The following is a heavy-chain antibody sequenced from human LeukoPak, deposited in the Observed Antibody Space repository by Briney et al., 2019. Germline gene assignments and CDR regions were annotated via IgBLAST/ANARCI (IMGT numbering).Heavy chain of an antibody. V-gene: IGHV3-30*04. CDR3: ATRVVPAARFDS. D-gene: IGHD2-2*01. J-gene: IGHJ4*02. CDR1: GFIFGSYA. Sequence: GGSLRLSCAASGFIFGSYAMLWVRQAPGKGLEWVAVISYDGSNKYYADSVKGRFTISRDNSKHTLYLQMHSLRAEDTAVNYCATRVVPAARFDSWGQGTLVTVSS. CDR2: ISYDGSNK.